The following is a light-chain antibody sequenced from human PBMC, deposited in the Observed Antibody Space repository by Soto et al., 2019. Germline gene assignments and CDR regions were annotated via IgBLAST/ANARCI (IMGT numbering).Light chain of an antibody. CDR2: DVS. Sequence: QSALTQPASVSGSPGQSITIPCTGTSSDIGGYNYVSWYQQFPGKAPKLMIYDVSNRPSGVSNRFSASKSGNTASPTISGLQAEDEASYYCSSYTSSSTLVVFGGGTKLTAL. V-gene: IGLV2-14*01. J-gene: IGLJ2*01. CDR1: SSDIGGYNY. CDR3: SSYTSSSTLVV.